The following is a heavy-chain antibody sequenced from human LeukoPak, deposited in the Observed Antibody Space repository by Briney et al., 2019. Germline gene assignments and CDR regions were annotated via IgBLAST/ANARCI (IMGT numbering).Heavy chain of an antibody. J-gene: IGHJ4*02. D-gene: IGHD1-1*01. CDR2: ISYDGSNK. V-gene: IGHV3-30*03. CDR1: GFTFSSYG. CDR3: ATPGTTGTTRANFDY. Sequence: GGSLRLSCAASGFTFSSYGMHWVRQAPGKGLEWVAVISYDGSNKYYADSVKGRFTISRDNSKNTLYLQMNSLRAEDTAVYYCATPGTTGTTRANFDYWDQGTLVTVSS.